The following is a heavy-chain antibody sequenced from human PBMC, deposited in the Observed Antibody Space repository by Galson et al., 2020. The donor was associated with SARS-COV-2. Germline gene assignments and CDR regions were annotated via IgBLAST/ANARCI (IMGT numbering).Heavy chain of an antibody. CDR1: GGSISSGDYY. D-gene: IGHD6-6*01. J-gene: IGHJ4*02. CDR2: IYYSGST. Sequence: SETLSLTCTVSGGSISSGDYYWSWIRQPPGKGLEWIGYIYYSGSTYYNPSLTSRVTISVDTSKNQFSLKLSSVTAADTAVYYCAREVEASADTDYWGQGTLVTVSS. CDR3: AREVEASADTDY. V-gene: IGHV4-30-4*01.